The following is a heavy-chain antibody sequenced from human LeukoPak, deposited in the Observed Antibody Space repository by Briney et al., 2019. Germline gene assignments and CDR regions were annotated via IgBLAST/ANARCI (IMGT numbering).Heavy chain of an antibody. V-gene: IGHV5-51*01. D-gene: IGHD3-16*01. CDR1: GYSFTTYW. J-gene: IGHJ4*02. CDR3: ARRDAYRYFFDY. Sequence: GDSLKISCKGCGYSFTTYWIAWVRQMRGKGLEWMGIIYPGDSATRYSPSFQGHVTISADKSISTAYPQWSSLKASDTAMYYCARRDAYRYFFDYWGQGTLVTVSS. CDR2: IYPGDSAT.